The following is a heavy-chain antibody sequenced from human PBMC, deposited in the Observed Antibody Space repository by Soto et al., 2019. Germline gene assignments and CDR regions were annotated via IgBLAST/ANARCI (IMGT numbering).Heavy chain of an antibody. CDR2: IYYSGST. V-gene: IGHV4-39*01. J-gene: IGHJ4*02. D-gene: IGHD7-27*01. CDR3: ARLLGIYYYFDY. CDR1: GGSISSSSYY. Sequence: QLQLQESGPGLVKPSETLSLTCTVSGGSISSSSYYWGWIRQPPGKGLEWIGSIYYSGSTYYNPSLKSRVTISVDTSKNQFSLKLSSVTAADTAVYYCARLLGIYYYFDYWGQGTLVTVSS.